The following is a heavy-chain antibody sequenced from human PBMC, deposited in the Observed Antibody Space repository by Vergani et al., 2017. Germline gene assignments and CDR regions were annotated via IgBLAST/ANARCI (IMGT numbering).Heavy chain of an antibody. J-gene: IGHJ5*02. V-gene: IGHV4-59*11. CDR3: ASDTHRGQRADR. Sequence: QVQLQESGPGLVKSSETLSLTCSVSFDSIRNLYCNWIRQPPGKGLEWIGSIHYSENTNYNPALKTRVTISVDTSTNQFSLTLTSVTAADTAVYYCASDTHRGQRADRWGQGILVTVTS. CDR1: FDSIRNLY. D-gene: IGHD2-15*01. CDR2: IHYSENT.